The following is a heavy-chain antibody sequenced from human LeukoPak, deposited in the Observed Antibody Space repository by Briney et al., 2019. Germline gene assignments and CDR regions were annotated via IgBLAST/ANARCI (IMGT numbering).Heavy chain of an antibody. CDR3: ARGRRGIATIIDY. Sequence: GGSLRLSCAASGFTVSSNYMSWVRQAPGKGLEWVSVIYSGGSTYYADSVKGRFTISRDNSKNTLYLQMNSLRAEDTAVYYCARGRRGIATIIDYWGQGTLVTVSS. CDR2: IYSGGST. D-gene: IGHD5-12*01. CDR1: GFTVSSNY. J-gene: IGHJ4*02. V-gene: IGHV3-53*01.